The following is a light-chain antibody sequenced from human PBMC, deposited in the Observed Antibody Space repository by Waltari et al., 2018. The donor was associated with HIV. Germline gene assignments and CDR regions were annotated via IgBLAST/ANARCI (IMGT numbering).Light chain of an antibody. CDR2: GAS. V-gene: IGKV1-39*01. Sequence: DIQMNQSPPSLSASVGDRVTITCRASQSINTYLNWYQKRPGRAPNLLIYGASTLHRGVPSRFSGSGSGTDFILTISSLQPEDFTTYYCQQGYRTPVTFGQGTRLE. CDR3: QQGYRTPVT. J-gene: IGKJ5*01. CDR1: QSINTY.